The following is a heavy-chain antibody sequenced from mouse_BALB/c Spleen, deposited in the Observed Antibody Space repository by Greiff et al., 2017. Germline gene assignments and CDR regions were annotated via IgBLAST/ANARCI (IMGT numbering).Heavy chain of an antibody. Sequence: EVKLQESGGGLVQPGGSRKLSCAASGFTFSSFGMHWVRQAPEKGLEWVAYISSGSSTIYYADTVKGRFTISRDNPKNTLFLQRTSLRSEDTAMYYCARGDYDGFAYWGQGTLVTVSA. CDR2: ISSGSSTI. J-gene: IGHJ3*01. CDR1: GFTFSSFG. D-gene: IGHD2-4*01. CDR3: ARGDYDGFAY. V-gene: IGHV5-17*02.